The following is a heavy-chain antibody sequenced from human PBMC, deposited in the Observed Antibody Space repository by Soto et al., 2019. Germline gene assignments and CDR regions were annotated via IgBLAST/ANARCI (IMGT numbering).Heavy chain of an antibody. D-gene: IGHD3-10*01. CDR3: AVNYYDSGSYYSSFDY. CDR2: TYYNSRWYT. Sequence: QVQLQQSGPGLVKPSQTLSLTCAISGDSVSSTSAAWNWIRQSPSRGLEWLGRTYYNSRWYTDYAVYVKSRLTINADTSKNHFSLNLNSVTPEDTALYYCAVNYYDSGSYYSSFDYWGQGTLVTVSS. V-gene: IGHV6-1*01. CDR1: GDSVSSTSAA. J-gene: IGHJ4*02.